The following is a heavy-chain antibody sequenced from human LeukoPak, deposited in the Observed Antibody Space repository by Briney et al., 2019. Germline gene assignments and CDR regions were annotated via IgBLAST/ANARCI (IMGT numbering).Heavy chain of an antibody. D-gene: IGHD2-2*01. J-gene: IGHJ4*02. CDR1: GFTFSSYA. CDR2: ISGSGGST. Sequence: PGGSLRLSCAASGFTFSSYAMSWVRQAPGKGLEWVSAISGSGGSTYYADSVKGRFTISRDNSKNTLYLQMNSLRAEDTAVYYCAKGRGVTAARRMDFDYWGQGTLVTVSS. CDR3: AKGRGVTAARRMDFDY. V-gene: IGHV3-23*01.